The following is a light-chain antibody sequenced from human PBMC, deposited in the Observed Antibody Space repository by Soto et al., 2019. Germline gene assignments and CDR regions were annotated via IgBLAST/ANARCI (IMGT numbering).Light chain of an antibody. V-gene: IGKV1-39*01. Sequence: DIQMTQSPSSLSASVGDRVTITCRASQSINNYLNWYQQKLGEAPKVLIYAASSLQSGVPSRFSGSGSGTDFTLTINSLQPEDFATYFCQQSFTNPKTFGQGTEVEIK. CDR3: QQSFTNPKT. CDR2: AAS. CDR1: QSINNY. J-gene: IGKJ1*01.